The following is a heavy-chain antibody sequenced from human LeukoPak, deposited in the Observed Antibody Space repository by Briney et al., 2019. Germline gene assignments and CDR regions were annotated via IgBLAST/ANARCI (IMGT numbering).Heavy chain of an antibody. D-gene: IGHD3-22*01. CDR1: GYTFTSYD. CDR3: ARDKGHYYDSSGYVAFDI. Sequence: EASVKVSCKASGYTFTSYDINWVRQATGQGLEWMGWMNPNSGNTGYAQKFQGRVTMTRNTSISTAYMELSSLRSEDTAVYYCARDKGHYYDSSGYVAFDIWGQGTMVTVSS. CDR2: MNPNSGNT. J-gene: IGHJ3*02. V-gene: IGHV1-8*01.